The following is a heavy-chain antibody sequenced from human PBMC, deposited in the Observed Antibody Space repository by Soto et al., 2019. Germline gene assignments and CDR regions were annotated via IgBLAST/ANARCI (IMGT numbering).Heavy chain of an antibody. CDR3: ARAFGRDGSGCQGGAFAG. Sequence: ASVKVSCKTSGYTFTGYYLHWMRQAPGKGLEWMGWINPDTGGTDLTQKFQGWVTMTRDTSISTAYMELSNVKPDDTAVYYCARAFGRDGSGCQGGAFAGGGQGPLLPVSS. V-gene: IGHV1-2*04. CDR2: INPDTGGT. CDR1: GYTFTGYY. J-gene: IGHJ4*02. D-gene: IGHD3-16*01.